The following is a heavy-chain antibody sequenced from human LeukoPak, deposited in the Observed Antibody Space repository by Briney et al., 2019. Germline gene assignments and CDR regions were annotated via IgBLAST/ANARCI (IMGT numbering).Heavy chain of an antibody. Sequence: PGGSLRLSCAASGFTFSSYGMHWVRQAPGKGLEWVSFIRYDGSKKYYADSVKGRFTISRDNSKNTLYLQMNSLRAEDTAVYYCAKASIAAAGSGFDYWGQGTLVTVSS. V-gene: IGHV3-30*02. CDR1: GFTFSSYG. CDR2: IRYDGSKK. J-gene: IGHJ4*02. CDR3: AKASIAAAGSGFDY. D-gene: IGHD6-13*01.